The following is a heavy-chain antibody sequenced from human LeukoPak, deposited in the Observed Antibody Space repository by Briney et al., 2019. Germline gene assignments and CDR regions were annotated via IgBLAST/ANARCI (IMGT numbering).Heavy chain of an antibody. V-gene: IGHV3-15*01. CDR1: GFTFSSYE. D-gene: IGHD1-26*01. CDR2: IKAKAHGGTI. J-gene: IGHJ4*02. Sequence: PGGSLRLSCAASGFTFSSYEMNWVRQAPGKGLEWVGRIKAKAHGGTIEYAASVKGRFTISRDDSKNTLYLQMNSLKTEDTAVYYCTTDGVGVEGATYDNWGQGTLVSVSS. CDR3: TTDGVGVEGATYDN.